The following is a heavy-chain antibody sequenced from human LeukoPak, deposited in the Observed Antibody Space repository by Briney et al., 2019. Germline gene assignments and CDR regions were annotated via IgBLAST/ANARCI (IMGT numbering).Heavy chain of an antibody. J-gene: IGHJ4*02. V-gene: IGHV3-30-3*01. CDR1: GFTFSSYA. D-gene: IGHD3-3*01. CDR2: ISYDGSNK. Sequence: GGSLRLSCAASGFTFSSYAMHWVRQAPGKGLEWVAVISYDGSNKYYADSVKGRFTISRDNAKNSLYLQMNSLRAEDTAVYYCARDSYYDFWSGYYTGIGYWGQGTLVTVSS. CDR3: ARDSYYDFWSGYYTGIGY.